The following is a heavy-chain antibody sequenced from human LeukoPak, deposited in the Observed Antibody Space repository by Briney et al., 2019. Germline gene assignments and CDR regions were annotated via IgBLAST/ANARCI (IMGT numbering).Heavy chain of an antibody. Sequence: PGESPKISCKGSGYGFTNYWIGLVRQMPGKGLELMGIIYPGDSDTSYIPSFQGQVTISADKSINTAYLQWSSLKASDTAMYYCARRVDSYWFFDYWGQGTLVTVSS. J-gene: IGHJ4*02. CDR2: IYPGDSDT. D-gene: IGHD1-26*01. CDR1: GYGFTNYW. CDR3: ARRVDSYWFFDY. V-gene: IGHV5-51*01.